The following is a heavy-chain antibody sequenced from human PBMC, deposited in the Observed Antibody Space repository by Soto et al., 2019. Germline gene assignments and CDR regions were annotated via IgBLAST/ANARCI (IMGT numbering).Heavy chain of an antibody. CDR1: GYSFASHW. Sequence: GESLKISCKVSGYSFASHWVAWVRQIPEKGLEWIGTIYPGDSDTKYSSAFRGHVTISADTSVSTAYLQWRSLEATDSAIYYCARYSGSSWHYMDGWGQGTLVTVSS. CDR2: IYPGDSDT. D-gene: IGHD1-26*01. J-gene: IGHJ4*02. V-gene: IGHV5-51*01. CDR3: ARYSGSSWHYMDG.